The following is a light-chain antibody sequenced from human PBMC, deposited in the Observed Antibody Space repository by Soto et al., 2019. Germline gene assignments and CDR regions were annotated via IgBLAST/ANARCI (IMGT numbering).Light chain of an antibody. Sequence: DIQVTQSPSSLSASVGDRVTLTCRASQDIGNHLAWFQKKPGEAPKSLIHAASILQSGVPSKFSGSGSGTDFTLTFSSLQPEDFATYYCQQYHLYPLTFGGGTKVEMK. CDR3: QQYHLYPLT. J-gene: IGKJ4*01. V-gene: IGKV1-16*02. CDR2: AAS. CDR1: QDIGNH.